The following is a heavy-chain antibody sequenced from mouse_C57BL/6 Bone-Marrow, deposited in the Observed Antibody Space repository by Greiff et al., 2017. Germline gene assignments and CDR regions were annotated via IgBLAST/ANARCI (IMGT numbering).Heavy chain of an antibody. V-gene: IGHV14-4*01. CDR1: GFNIKDDY. CDR2: IDPENGDT. J-gene: IGHJ4*01. Sequence: VQLQQSGAELVRPGASVKLSCTASGFNIKDDYMHWVKQRPEQGLEWIGWIDPENGDTEYAPKFQGKATITADTSSNTAYMQLSSLTSEDTAVYYCTPRVLWGNSYAMDYWGQGTSVTVSS. D-gene: IGHD2-1*01. CDR3: TPRVLWGNSYAMDY.